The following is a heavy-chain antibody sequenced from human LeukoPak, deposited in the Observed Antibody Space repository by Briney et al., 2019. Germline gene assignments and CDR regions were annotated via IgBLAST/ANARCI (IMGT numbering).Heavy chain of an antibody. D-gene: IGHD2-2*01. CDR3: AKVDCSSTSCSSFDY. CDR1: GFTFSSYA. J-gene: IGHJ4*02. V-gene: IGHV3-23*01. Sequence: GGSLRLSCAASGFTFSSYAMSWVRQAPGKGLEWVSGISGSGGGTFYADSMKGRFTISRDNSKNTLYLQMNSLRAEDTAVYYCAKVDCSSTSCSSFDYWGQGTLVTVSS. CDR2: ISGSGGGT.